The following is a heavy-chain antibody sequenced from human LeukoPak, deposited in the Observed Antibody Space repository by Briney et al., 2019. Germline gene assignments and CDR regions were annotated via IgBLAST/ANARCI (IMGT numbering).Heavy chain of an antibody. V-gene: IGHV3-33*01. Sequence: PGRSLRLSCAASGFTFSSYGMHWVRQAPGKGLEWVAVIWHDGSNKYYADSVKGRFTISRDNSKNTLYLQMNSLRAEDTAVYYCARKDYYDSSGYPIDYWGQGTLVTVSS. J-gene: IGHJ4*02. CDR2: IWHDGSNK. CDR3: ARKDYYDSSGYPIDY. CDR1: GFTFSSYG. D-gene: IGHD3-22*01.